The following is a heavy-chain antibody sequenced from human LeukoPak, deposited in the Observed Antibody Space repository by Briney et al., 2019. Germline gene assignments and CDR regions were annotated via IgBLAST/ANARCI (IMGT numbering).Heavy chain of an antibody. Sequence: GGSLRLSCAASGFTFSSYSMNWVRQAPGKGLEWVSSISSSSSYIYYADSVKGRFTISRDNAKNSLYLQMNSLRAEDTAVYYCARVRIGGGATGFDYWGQGTLVTVSS. J-gene: IGHJ4*02. V-gene: IGHV3-21*01. CDR3: ARVRIGGGATGFDY. D-gene: IGHD2-21*01. CDR1: GFTFSSYS. CDR2: ISSSSSYI.